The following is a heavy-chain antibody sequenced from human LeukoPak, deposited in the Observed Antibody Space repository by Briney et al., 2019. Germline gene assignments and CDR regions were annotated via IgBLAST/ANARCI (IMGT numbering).Heavy chain of an antibody. D-gene: IGHD5-18*01. Sequence: GSSVKVSCKASGGTFSTYAISWVRQAPGQGLEWMGGIIPIFGTANYAQKFQGRVTITTDESTSTAYMELSSLRSEDTAVYYCTRVRRNVDTAMPEGSDLWGQGTLVTVSS. CDR3: TRVRRNVDTAMPEGSDL. J-gene: IGHJ5*02. CDR2: IIPIFGTA. CDR1: GGTFSTYA. V-gene: IGHV1-69*05.